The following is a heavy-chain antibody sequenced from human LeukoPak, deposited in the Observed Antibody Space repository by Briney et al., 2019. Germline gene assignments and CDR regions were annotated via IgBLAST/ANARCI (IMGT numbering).Heavy chain of an antibody. J-gene: IGHJ4*02. Sequence: PSETLSLTCTVSGGSISSYYWSWIRQPPGKGLEWIGYIYYSGSTNYNPSLKSRVTISVDTSKNQFSLKLSSVTAADTAVYYCARFRGGCIDYWGQGTLVTVSS. V-gene: IGHV4-59*08. CDR1: GGSISSYY. D-gene: IGHD5-24*01. CDR2: IYYSGST. CDR3: ARFRGGCIDY.